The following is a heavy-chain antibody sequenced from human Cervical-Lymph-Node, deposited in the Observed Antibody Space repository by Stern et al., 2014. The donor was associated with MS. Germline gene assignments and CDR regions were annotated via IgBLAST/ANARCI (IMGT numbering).Heavy chain of an antibody. CDR3: ARAVRELGT. CDR1: GFTFSNYW. J-gene: IGHJ5*02. V-gene: IGHV3-7*01. Sequence: EVHLVESGGGLVQPGESLRLSCAVSGFTFSNYWMTWVRQAPGKGLEWVASIKTDGSEKSYEASVKGRFTISRDNAKNSLYLQMNSLRAEDTAVYYCARAVRELGTWGQGTLVTVSS. D-gene: IGHD1-7*01. CDR2: IKTDGSEK.